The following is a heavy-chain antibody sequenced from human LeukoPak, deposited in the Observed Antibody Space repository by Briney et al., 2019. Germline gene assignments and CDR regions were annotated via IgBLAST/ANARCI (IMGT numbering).Heavy chain of an antibody. J-gene: IGHJ4*02. CDR2: INEGGDKT. D-gene: IGHD2/OR15-2a*01. V-gene: IGHV3-23*01. CDR1: GFPFDTYA. Sequence: GGSLRLSCAASGFPFDTYAMSWVRQAPGRGLEWVSAINEGGDKTYYADSVEGRFIISRDNSKNTLSLQMNSLRVEDTAVYYCSNSPPTYGDLDYWGQGTLVTVSS. CDR3: SNSPPTYGDLDY.